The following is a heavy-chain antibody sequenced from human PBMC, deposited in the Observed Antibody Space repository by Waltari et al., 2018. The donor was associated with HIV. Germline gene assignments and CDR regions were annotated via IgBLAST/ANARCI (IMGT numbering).Heavy chain of an antibody. D-gene: IGHD2-2*01. J-gene: IGHJ5*02. CDR2: IYYSGNT. CDR1: GGSCSSGSHY. CDR3: ASETVDPAPGGWFDP. V-gene: IGHV4-39*07. Sequence: QLQLQESGPGLVKPSETLSLTCTVSGGSCSSGSHYWGWLRQPPGKGLEWIGSIYYSGNTYYNPSLKSRVTMSVGASNNQFALKMRSVGAADTAMYYCASETVDPAPGGWFDPWGQGTLVTVSS.